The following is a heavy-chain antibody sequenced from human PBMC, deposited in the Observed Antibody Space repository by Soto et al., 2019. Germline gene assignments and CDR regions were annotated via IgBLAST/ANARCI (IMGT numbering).Heavy chain of an antibody. CDR3: IGGYYYYYYMDV. CDR1: GFTVRSNY. D-gene: IGHD2-15*01. Sequence: EVQLVESGGGLVQPGGSLRLSCAVSGFTVRSNYMSWVRQAPGKGLEWVSVIYSGGSTYYAASVKGRFTISRHNSKNTLYLQMNSLRAEDTAVYYCIGGYYYYYYMDVWGKGTTVTVSS. J-gene: IGHJ6*03. CDR2: IYSGGST. V-gene: IGHV3-53*04.